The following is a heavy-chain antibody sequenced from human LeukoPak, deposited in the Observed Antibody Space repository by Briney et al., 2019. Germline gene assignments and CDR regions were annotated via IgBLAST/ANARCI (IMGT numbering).Heavy chain of an antibody. Sequence: GGSLRLSCAASGFTFSSYAMSWVRQAPGKGLEWVSAISGTGGSTWYADSVKGRVTISRDNSKNTLYLQINSLRAEDTAVYYCAKDSYDSSGSRYDYWGQGTLVTVSS. V-gene: IGHV3-23*01. CDR3: AKDSYDSSGSRYDY. CDR1: GFTFSSYA. J-gene: IGHJ4*02. CDR2: ISGTGGST. D-gene: IGHD3-22*01.